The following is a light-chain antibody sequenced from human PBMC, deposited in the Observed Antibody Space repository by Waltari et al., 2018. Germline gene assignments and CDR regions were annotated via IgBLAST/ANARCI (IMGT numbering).Light chain of an antibody. Sequence: SSELTQDPAISVALGQTVRITCQGDNLRTYYASLYQQKARQAPVLVFYHKNNRPSVITESCTGYTSGNKDSLNITGAKGEDEDDYYCNSRESTGNHPYVVFGGGTKLTVL. CDR3: NSRESTGNHPYVV. CDR1: NLRTYY. CDR2: HKN. J-gene: IGLJ2*01. V-gene: IGLV3-19*01.